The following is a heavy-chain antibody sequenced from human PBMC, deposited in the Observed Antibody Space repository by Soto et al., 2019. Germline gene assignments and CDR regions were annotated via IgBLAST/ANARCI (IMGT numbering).Heavy chain of an antibody. CDR2: IYYSGST. V-gene: IGHV4-31*03. CDR3: ARWWSGSRQGFDP. CDR1: GGSISSGDYY. D-gene: IGHD3-3*01. J-gene: IGHJ5*02. Sequence: QVQLQESGPGLVKPSQTLSLTCTVSGGSISSGDYYWSWIRQHPGKGLEWIGYIYYSGSTYYNPSRKSRVTISVDTSKNQFSLKLGSVTAADTAVYYCARWWSGSRQGFDPWGQGTLVTVSS.